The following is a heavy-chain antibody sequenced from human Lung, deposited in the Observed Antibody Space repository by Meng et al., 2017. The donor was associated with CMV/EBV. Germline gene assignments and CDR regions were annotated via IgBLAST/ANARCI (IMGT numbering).Heavy chain of an antibody. CDR2: INSDGSNT. J-gene: IGHJ4*02. Sequence: GEXXKISCAASGFTLSNYRMHWVRQPPGKGLVWVSRINSDGSNTTYADFVKGRFTISRDNAKNTLYVQMNSLTVEDTAVYYCAREKAGTRHFDYWGQGTRATVPS. D-gene: IGHD6-19*01. CDR3: AREKAGTRHFDY. CDR1: GFTLSNYR. V-gene: IGHV3-74*03.